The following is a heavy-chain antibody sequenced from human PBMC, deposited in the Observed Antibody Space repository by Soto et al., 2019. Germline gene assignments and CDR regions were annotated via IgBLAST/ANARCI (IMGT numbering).Heavy chain of an antibody. V-gene: IGHV4-31*03. CDR3: ATGTPV. J-gene: IGHJ4*02. CDR1: GGSIGSGGYW. Sequence: QVQLQESGPGLMQPSQTLSLTCTVSGGSIGSGGYWWSWIRQHPGRGLEWIGFVSYTGNTQYKPSLKSRVNVSVDTSTQQFSLQLSSVTAADTTVYYCATGTPVWGQGTLVTVSS. D-gene: IGHD2-2*01. CDR2: VSYTGNT.